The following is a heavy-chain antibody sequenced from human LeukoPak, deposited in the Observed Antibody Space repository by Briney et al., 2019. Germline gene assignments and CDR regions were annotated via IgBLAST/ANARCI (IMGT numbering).Heavy chain of an antibody. V-gene: IGHV3-74*01. CDR1: GFTFTDTY. Sequence: GGSLRLSCAVSGFTFTDTYMTWIRQAPGKGLVCVSRINIDGTSTSYADSVKGRFTNSRDNAKNALYLQMNSLRAEDTAVYYCARGSSGWYGIDYWGQGALVNVSS. CDR3: ARGSSGWYGIDY. CDR2: INIDGTST. J-gene: IGHJ4*02. D-gene: IGHD6-19*01.